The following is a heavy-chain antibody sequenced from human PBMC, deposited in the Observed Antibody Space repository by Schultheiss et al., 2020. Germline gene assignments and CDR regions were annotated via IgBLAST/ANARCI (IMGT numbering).Heavy chain of an antibody. D-gene: IGHD4-17*01. CDR2: IYHSGST. Sequence: SETLSLTCTVSGGSISSYYWSWIRQPPGQGLEWIGYIYHSGSTYYNPSLKSRVTISVDTSKNQFSLKLSSVTAADTAVYYCATLYGDYYTHFDYWGQGTLVTVSS. J-gene: IGHJ4*02. CDR3: ATLYGDYYTHFDY. CDR1: GGSISSYY. V-gene: IGHV4-59*04.